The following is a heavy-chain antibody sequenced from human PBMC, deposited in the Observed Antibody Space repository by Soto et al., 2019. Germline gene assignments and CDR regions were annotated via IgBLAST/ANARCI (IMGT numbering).Heavy chain of an antibody. CDR2: IFYSRST. V-gene: IGHV4-31*03. Sequence: QVQLQESGPGLVKPSQTLSLTCTVSGGSISSGGYYWSWIRQHPGKGLEWIGYIFYSRSTYYNPSLKSRVTISVDTSKTQFPLMLSFGTAADTAVYYWTSYQQSYAFDIWGQGTMVTVSS. J-gene: IGHJ3*02. D-gene: IGHD2-2*01. CDR3: TSYQQSYAFDI. CDR1: GGSISSGGYY.